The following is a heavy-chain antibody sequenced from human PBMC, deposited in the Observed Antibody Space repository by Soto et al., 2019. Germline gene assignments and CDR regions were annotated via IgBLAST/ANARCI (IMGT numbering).Heavy chain of an antibody. J-gene: IGHJ6*02. CDR3: ARDVVDILTGYYNYYYGMDV. Sequence: GGSLRLSCAASGFTFSSYAMHWVRQAPGKGLEWVAVISYDGSNKYYADSVKGRFTISRDNSKNTLYLQMNSLRAEDTAVYYCARDVVDILTGYYNYYYGMDVWGQGTTVTVSS. V-gene: IGHV3-30-3*01. CDR2: ISYDGSNK. CDR1: GFTFSSYA. D-gene: IGHD3-9*01.